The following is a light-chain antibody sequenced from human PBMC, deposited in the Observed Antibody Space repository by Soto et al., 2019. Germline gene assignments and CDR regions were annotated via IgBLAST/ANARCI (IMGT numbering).Light chain of an antibody. CDR3: KQYDSYYN. CDR2: DAS. V-gene: IGKV1-5*01. CDR1: QSISSW. Sequence: DIQMTQFPSTLSAYVGDIVTITCRASQSISSWLAWYQQKPGKAPKLLIYDASSLESGVPSRFSGSGSGTEFTLTINSLQPDDFATYYCKQYDSYYNFGQGTKVAIK. J-gene: IGKJ1*01.